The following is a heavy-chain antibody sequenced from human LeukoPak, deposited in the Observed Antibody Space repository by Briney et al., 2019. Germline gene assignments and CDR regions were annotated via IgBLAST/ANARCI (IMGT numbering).Heavy chain of an antibody. CDR1: GFTFTIYA. D-gene: IGHD1-7*01. J-gene: IGHJ6*03. V-gene: IGHV1-3*01. CDR3: ATGKNWNYSYYYYYYMDV. Sequence: GASVNVSCKTSGFTFTIYAIHWVRQAPGQRLEWMGWINVGNGNTKYSQKFQGRVTITRDTSASTAYMELSSLRSEDTAVYYCATGKNWNYSYYYYYYMDVWGKGTTVTVSS. CDR2: INVGNGNT.